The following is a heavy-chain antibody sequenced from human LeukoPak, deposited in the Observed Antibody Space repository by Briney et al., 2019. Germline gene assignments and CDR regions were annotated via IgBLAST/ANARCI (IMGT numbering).Heavy chain of an antibody. V-gene: IGHV1-18*01. D-gene: IGHD6-19*01. CDR3: ARDPWGWGHSSGCLDY. J-gene: IGHJ4*02. CDR1: GYTFTSYG. CDR2: ISAYNGNT. Sequence: ASVKVSCKASGYTFTSYGISWVRQAPGRGLEWMGWISAYNGNTNYAQKLQGRVTMTTDISTSTAYMELRSLRSDDTAVYYCARDPWGWGHSSGCLDYWGQGTLVTVSS.